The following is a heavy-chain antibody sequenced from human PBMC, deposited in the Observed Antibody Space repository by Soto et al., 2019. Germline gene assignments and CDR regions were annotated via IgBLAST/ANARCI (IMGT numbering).Heavy chain of an antibody. Sequence: QVQLQESGPGLVKPSGTLSLTCAVSGGSISSSNWWSWVRQPPGKGLEWIGEIYHSGSTNYNPSLKSRFTISVDKSKNQFSLKLSSVTAADTAVYYCARVYCSGGSCYSLGYFDLWGRGTLVTVSS. D-gene: IGHD2-15*01. J-gene: IGHJ2*01. V-gene: IGHV4-4*02. CDR2: IYHSGST. CDR3: ARVYCSGGSCYSLGYFDL. CDR1: GGSISSSNW.